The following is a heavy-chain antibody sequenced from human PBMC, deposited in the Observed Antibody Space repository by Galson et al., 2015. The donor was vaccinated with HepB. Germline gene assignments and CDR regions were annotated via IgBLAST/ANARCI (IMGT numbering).Heavy chain of an antibody. CDR3: ARDQSHARFSTTYYFTY. CDR2: IWNDGSDK. CDR1: GFNFISYG. V-gene: IGHV3-33*08. Sequence: SLRLSCAASGFNFISYGMHWVRQAPGKGLEWVAVIWNDGSDKYYRDSVKGRFTISRDNSKNILYLQMTSLRAEDTALYYCARDQSHARFSTTYYFTYWGQGTLVTVSS. D-gene: IGHD3-3*02. J-gene: IGHJ4*02.